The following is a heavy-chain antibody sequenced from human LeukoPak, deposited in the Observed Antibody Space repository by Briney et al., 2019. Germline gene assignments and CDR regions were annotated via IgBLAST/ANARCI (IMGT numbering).Heavy chain of an antibody. J-gene: IGHJ4*02. Sequence: PGGSLRLSCAASGFTFSSYSMNWVRQAPGKGLEWVSSISSSSSYIYYADSVKGRYTISRDNAKNSLYLQMNSLRAEDTAVYYCARSLDVVVVAATLLWGQGTLVTVSS. CDR1: GFTFSSYS. CDR2: ISSSSSYI. D-gene: IGHD2-15*01. CDR3: ARSLDVVVVAATLL. V-gene: IGHV3-21*01.